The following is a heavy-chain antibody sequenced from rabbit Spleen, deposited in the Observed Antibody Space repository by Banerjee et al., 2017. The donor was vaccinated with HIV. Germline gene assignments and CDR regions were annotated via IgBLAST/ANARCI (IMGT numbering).Heavy chain of an antibody. J-gene: IGHJ6*01. CDR3: ARDLVTAIGGNFVL. CDR1: GFSFSDRDV. D-gene: IGHD7-1*01. CDR2: INTATGKA. V-gene: IGHV1S45*01. Sequence: QEQLEESGGGLVKPEGSLTLTCKATGFSFSDRDVMCWVRQAPGKGLEWIACINTATGKAVYASWAKGRFTISTTSSTTVTLQITSLTAADTATYFCARDLVTAIGGNFVLWGPGTLVTVS.